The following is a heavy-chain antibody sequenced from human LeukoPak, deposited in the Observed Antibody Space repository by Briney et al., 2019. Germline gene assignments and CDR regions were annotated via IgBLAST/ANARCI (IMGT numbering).Heavy chain of an antibody. Sequence: ASVTVSCKASGYTFTSYGISWVRQAPGQGLEGMGWISAYNGNTNYAQKLQGRVTMTTDTSTSTAYMELRSLRSDDTAVYYCAREGPRSGSGWYEIFVDAFDIWGQGTMVTVSS. CDR1: GYTFTSYG. CDR3: AREGPRSGSGWYEIFVDAFDI. J-gene: IGHJ3*02. V-gene: IGHV1-18*01. CDR2: ISAYNGNT. D-gene: IGHD6-19*01.